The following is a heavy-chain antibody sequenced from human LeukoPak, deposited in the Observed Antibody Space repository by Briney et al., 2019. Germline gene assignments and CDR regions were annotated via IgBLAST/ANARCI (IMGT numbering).Heavy chain of an antibody. Sequence: ASVKVSCKASGYTFTGYYMHWVRQAPGQGLEWMGWINPNSGGTNYAQKFQSRVTMTRDTSISTAYMELSRLRSDDTAVYYCAGAGTWADAFDIWGQGTMVTVSS. V-gene: IGHV1-2*02. CDR2: INPNSGGT. D-gene: IGHD6-19*01. CDR3: AGAGTWADAFDI. CDR1: GYTFTGYY. J-gene: IGHJ3*02.